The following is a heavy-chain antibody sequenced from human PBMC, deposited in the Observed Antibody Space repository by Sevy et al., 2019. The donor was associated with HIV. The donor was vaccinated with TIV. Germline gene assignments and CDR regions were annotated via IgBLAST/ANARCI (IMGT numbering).Heavy chain of an antibody. Sequence: ASVMVSCKASGYTFTGYYMHWVRQAPGQGLEWMGWTNPNSGGTNYAQKFQDRVTMTRDTSINTAYMELSRLRSDDTALYYCARDMELVDEGTQEFFYWGQGTLVTVSS. J-gene: IGHJ4*02. CDR2: TNPNSGGT. V-gene: IGHV1-2*02. CDR3: ARDMELVDEGTQEFFY. D-gene: IGHD1-7*01. CDR1: GYTFTGYY.